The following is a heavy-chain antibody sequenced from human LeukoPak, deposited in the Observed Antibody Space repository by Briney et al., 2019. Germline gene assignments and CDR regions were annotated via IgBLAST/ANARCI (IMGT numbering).Heavy chain of an antibody. CDR2: ISSSSSYI. CDR1: GFTFSSYS. D-gene: IGHD3-3*01. Sequence: GGSLRLPCAASGFTFSSYSMNWVRQAPGKGLEWVSSISSSSSYIYYADSVKGRFTISRDNAKNSLYLQMNSLRAEDTAVYYCARHGVKGFGVVIEAYYYYYYMDIWGKGTTVTVSS. V-gene: IGHV3-21*01. J-gene: IGHJ6*03. CDR3: ARHGVKGFGVVIEAYYYYYYMDI.